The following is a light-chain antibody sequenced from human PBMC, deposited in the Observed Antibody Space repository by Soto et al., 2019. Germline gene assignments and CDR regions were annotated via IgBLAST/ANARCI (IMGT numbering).Light chain of an antibody. CDR3: AAWDDSLSGPVV. V-gene: IGLV1-47*01. CDR2: RNT. Sequence: QSVLTQPPSASGTPGQRVTTFCSGSSSNIGSNYLYWYQQLPGTAPKLLIYRNTQRPSGVPDRFSGSKSDTSASLAISGLRSEDEADYYCAAWDDSLSGPVVFGGGTKLTVL. CDR1: SSNIGSNY. J-gene: IGLJ2*01.